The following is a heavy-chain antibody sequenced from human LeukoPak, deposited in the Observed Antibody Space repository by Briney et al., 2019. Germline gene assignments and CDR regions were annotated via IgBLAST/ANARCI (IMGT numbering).Heavy chain of an antibody. Sequence: SETLSLTCAVYGGSFSGYYWSWIRQPPGKGLEWIGEINHSGSTNYNPSLKSRVTISVDTSKNQFSLKLSSVTAADTAVYYCARGGDGSGSYGDFDYWGQGTLVTVSS. CDR2: INHSGST. J-gene: IGHJ4*02. V-gene: IGHV4-34*01. CDR3: ARGGDGSGSYGDFDY. D-gene: IGHD3-10*01. CDR1: GGSFSGYY.